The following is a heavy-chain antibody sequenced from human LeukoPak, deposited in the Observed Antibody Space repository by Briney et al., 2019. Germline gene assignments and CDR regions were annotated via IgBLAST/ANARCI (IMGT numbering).Heavy chain of an antibody. CDR3: ASMDIVVVPAAMSAFDS. Sequence: GSSVKVSCKASGGTFSSYAISWVRQAPGQGLEWMGGIIPIFGTANYAQKFQGRVTITTDESTSTAYMELSSLRSEDTAVYYCASMDIVVVPAAMSAFDSWGQGAMVTVSS. CDR1: GGTFSSYA. CDR2: IIPIFGTA. D-gene: IGHD2-2*03. V-gene: IGHV1-69*05. J-gene: IGHJ3*02.